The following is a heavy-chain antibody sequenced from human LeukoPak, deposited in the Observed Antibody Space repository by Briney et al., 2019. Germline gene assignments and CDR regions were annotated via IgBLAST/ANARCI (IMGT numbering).Heavy chain of an antibody. CDR3: AREGYSYGSYYFDY. CDR1: GGSISSGGYY. D-gene: IGHD5-18*01. J-gene: IGHJ4*02. Sequence: ETLSLTCTVSGGSISSGGYYWSWIRQHPGKGLEWVSSIDRTGSYIYYADSVKGRFTISRDNSKNTLYLQMNSLRAEDTAVYYCAREGYSYGSYYFDYWGQGTLVTVSS. CDR2: IDRTGSYI. V-gene: IGHV3-21*01.